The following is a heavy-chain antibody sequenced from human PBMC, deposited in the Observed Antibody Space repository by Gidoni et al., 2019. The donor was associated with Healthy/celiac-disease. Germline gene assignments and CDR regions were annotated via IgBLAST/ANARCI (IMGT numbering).Heavy chain of an antibody. CDR2: ISYDGSNK. V-gene: IGHV3-30*18. CDR1: GFTFSSYG. J-gene: IGHJ4*02. Sequence: QVQLVESGGGVVQPGRSLRLSCAASGFTFSSYGMHWVRQAPGKGLEWVEVISYDGSNKYYADSVKGRFTIFRDNSKNTLYLQMISLRAEDTAVYYCAKPTPGHTVTLQDFDYWGQGTLVTVSS. D-gene: IGHD4-17*01. CDR3: AKPTPGHTVTLQDFDY.